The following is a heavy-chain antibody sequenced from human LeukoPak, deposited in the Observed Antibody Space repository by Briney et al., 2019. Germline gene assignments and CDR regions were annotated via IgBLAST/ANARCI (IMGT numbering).Heavy chain of an antibody. V-gene: IGHV1-69*13. D-gene: IGHD1-7*01. CDR1: GGTFSSYA. CDR2: IIPIFGTA. J-gene: IGHJ5*02. CDR3: AGSGAHSGELQNWFDP. Sequence: SVKVSCKASGGTFSSYAISWVRQAPGQGLEWMGGIIPIFGTANYAQKFQGRVTITADESTSTAYMELSSLRSEDTAVYYCAGSGAHSGELQNWFDPRGQGTLVTVSS.